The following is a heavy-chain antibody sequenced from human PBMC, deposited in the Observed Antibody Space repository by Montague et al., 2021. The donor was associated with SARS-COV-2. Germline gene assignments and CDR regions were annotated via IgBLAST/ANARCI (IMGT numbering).Heavy chain of an antibody. CDR2: ISSSSSYI. CDR1: GFPFSSYS. CDR3: AREHPGTIFGVVRLGEGFDY. J-gene: IGHJ4*02. V-gene: IGHV3-21*01. Sequence: YRRLSCAASGFPFSSYSMNWVRQAPGKGLEWVSSISSSSSYIYYADSVKGRFTISRDNTKNSLYLQMNSLRAEDTAVYYCAREHPGTIFGVVRLGEGFDYWGQGTLVTVSS. D-gene: IGHD3-3*01.